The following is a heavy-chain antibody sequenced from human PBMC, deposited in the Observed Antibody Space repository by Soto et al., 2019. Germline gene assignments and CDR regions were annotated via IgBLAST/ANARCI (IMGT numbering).Heavy chain of an antibody. Sequence: GGSLRLSCAASGFTFSSYALHWVRQAPGKGLEWVAVISYDGSNKYYPESVKGRFTISRDNSKNTLYMQMNSLRAEDTAVYYCARDIRRRTYYFDSSAYSLNYYFYPMDVWGQGATVTVSS. D-gene: IGHD3-22*01. CDR1: GFTFSSYA. CDR3: ARDIRRRTYYFDSSAYSLNYYFYPMDV. J-gene: IGHJ6*02. CDR2: ISYDGSNK. V-gene: IGHV3-30-3*01.